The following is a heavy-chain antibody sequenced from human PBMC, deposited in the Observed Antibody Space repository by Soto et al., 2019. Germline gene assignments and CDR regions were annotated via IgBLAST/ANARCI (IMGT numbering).Heavy chain of an antibody. D-gene: IGHD7-27*01. CDR3: AKEVALGSTVDLGF. CDR2: ISGSGGRT. Sequence: GGSLRLSCAASGFTFSIFAMSWVRQSPGKGLEWVSTISGSGGRTYYADAVKGRFSISRDKSMHTLYLQMKSLRVADTAIYDCAKEVALGSTVDLGFWGQGTLVTVSS. J-gene: IGHJ1*01. CDR1: GFTFSIFA. V-gene: IGHV3-23*01.